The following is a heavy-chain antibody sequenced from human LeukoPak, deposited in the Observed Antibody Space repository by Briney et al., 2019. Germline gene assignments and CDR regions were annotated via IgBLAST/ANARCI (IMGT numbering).Heavy chain of an antibody. Sequence: KSSETLSLTCTVSGGPISTTDDYWGWIRQPPGKGPEWIGSIYYTGSTFYNPSLKSRVTISEDPSKNQFSLKLRSVTAADTAVYYCAKDRIVITFGGVVVSLPFDPWGQGTLVTVSS. CDR3: AKDRIVITFGGVVVSLPFDP. V-gene: IGHV4-39*07. J-gene: IGHJ5*02. CDR1: GGPISTTDDY. CDR2: IYYTGST. D-gene: IGHD3-16*02.